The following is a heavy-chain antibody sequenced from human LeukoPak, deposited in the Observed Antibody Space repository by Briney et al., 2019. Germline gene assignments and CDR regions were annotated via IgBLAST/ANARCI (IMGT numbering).Heavy chain of an antibody. V-gene: IGHV4-4*02. J-gene: IGHJ4*02. CDR3: ARQGYRTNDVCLPPY. Sequence: PSETLSLTCAVSGASISDSKWWSWVRQPPGKGLEWIGEIYHSGSTNYNSSLKSRVTISVDKSKNQFSLNLSSVTAADTAVYYCARQGYRTNDVCLPPYWGQGTLVTVSS. D-gene: IGHD2-8*01. CDR2: IYHSGST. CDR1: GASISDSKW.